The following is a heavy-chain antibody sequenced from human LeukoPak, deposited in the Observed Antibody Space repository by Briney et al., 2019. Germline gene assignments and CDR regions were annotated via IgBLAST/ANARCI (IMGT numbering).Heavy chain of an antibody. CDR1: GFTFSSYA. Sequence: GGSLRLSCAASGFTFSSYAMSWVRQAPGKGLEWVSAISGSGGSTYYADSVKGRFTISRDNSKNTLYLQMNSLRAEDTAVYYCAKAEGYCSGGSCYPFFDYWGQGTLVTVSS. V-gene: IGHV3-23*01. CDR3: AKAEGYCSGGSCYPFFDY. J-gene: IGHJ4*02. D-gene: IGHD2-15*01. CDR2: ISGSGGST.